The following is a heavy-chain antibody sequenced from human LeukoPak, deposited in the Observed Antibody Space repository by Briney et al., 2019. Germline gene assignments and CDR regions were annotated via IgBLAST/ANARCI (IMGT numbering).Heavy chain of an antibody. CDR1: GYTFTGYY. D-gene: IGHD1-26*01. CDR2: INPNSGDT. CDR3: ARGVSGIYYYYYMDV. V-gene: IGHV1-2*02. J-gene: IGHJ6*03. Sequence: GASVTVSCKASGYTFTGYYMHWVRQAPGHGLEWMGWINPNSGDTEYAQNFQGRVTMTRDTSISTAYMELSRLRSDDSAVYYCARGVSGIYYYYYMDVWGKGTTVTISS.